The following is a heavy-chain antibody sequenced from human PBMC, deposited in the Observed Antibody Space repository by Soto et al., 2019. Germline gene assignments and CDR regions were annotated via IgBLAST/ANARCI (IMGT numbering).Heavy chain of an antibody. CDR2: ISVDGGST. CDR1: GFTFSTYV. Sequence: QVQLVESGGGVVQPGRSLRLSCIASGFTFSTYVMHWVRQAPGEGLEWVAGISVDGGSTHYTDSVKGRFTISRDNAKNTVYLQMDSLTVEETTVYYCAREDEGSGHAGTFKHWGQGTLVTVSS. CDR3: AREDEGSGHAGTFKH. D-gene: IGHD2-15*01. V-gene: IGHV3-30*14. J-gene: IGHJ1*01.